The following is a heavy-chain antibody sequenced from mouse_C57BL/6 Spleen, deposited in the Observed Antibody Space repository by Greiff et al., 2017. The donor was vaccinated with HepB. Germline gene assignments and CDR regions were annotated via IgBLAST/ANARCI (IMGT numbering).Heavy chain of an antibody. Sequence: QVQLKQSGAELVKPGASVKISCKASGYAFSSYWMNWVKQRPGKGLEWIGQIDPGDGDTNYNGKFKGKATLTADKSSSTAYMQLSSLTSEDSAVYFCARRDYYAMDYWGQGTSVTVSS. CDR3: ARRDYYAMDY. CDR1: GYAFSSYW. J-gene: IGHJ4*01. CDR2: IDPGDGDT. V-gene: IGHV1-80*01.